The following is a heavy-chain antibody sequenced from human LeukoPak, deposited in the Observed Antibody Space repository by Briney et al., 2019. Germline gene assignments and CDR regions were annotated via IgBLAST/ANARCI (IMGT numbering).Heavy chain of an antibody. V-gene: IGHV3-74*01. CDR2: INSDGRIT. J-gene: IGHJ3*02. Sequence: GGSLRLSCVASGYTFSSYWMHWVRQVPGKGPVWVSRINSDGRITSYADSVKGRFTISRDNAKNTLYLQMNSLRAEDTAVYSCARVGVPQYAFDIWGQGTWVTVSS. CDR1: GYTFSSYW. D-gene: IGHD2-2*01. CDR3: ARVGVPQYAFDI.